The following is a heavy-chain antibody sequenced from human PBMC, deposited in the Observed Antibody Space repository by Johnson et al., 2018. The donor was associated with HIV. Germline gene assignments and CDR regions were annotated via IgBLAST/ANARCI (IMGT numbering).Heavy chain of an antibody. V-gene: IGHV3-66*02. D-gene: IGHD5-12*01. CDR2: IYSGGST. CDR1: GFTFDDYG. J-gene: IGHJ3*01. Sequence: MQLVESGGGVARPGGSLRLSCAASGFTFDDYGMSWVRQAPGKGLEWVSVIYSGGSTNYADSVKGRFTISRDNSKNTLYLQMNSLNTDDTAFYYCATGDDDGFWGQGT. CDR3: ATGDDDGF.